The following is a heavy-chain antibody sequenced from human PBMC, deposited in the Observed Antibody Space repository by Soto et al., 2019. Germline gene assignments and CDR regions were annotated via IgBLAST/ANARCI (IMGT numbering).Heavy chain of an antibody. CDR3: GRGGGSGWYPANS. V-gene: IGHV3-7*03. J-gene: IGHJ4*02. Sequence: EVQLVESGGGLVQPGGSLRLSCEGSGFTFSSYWMTWVRQAPGKGLEWAANIKQDGSEEYYVDSVKGRFTISRDNAKISLYLQMNSLRAEDTAVYYCGRGGGSGWYPANSWGQGTLVTVSS. D-gene: IGHD6-19*01. CDR2: IKQDGSEE. CDR1: GFTFSSYW.